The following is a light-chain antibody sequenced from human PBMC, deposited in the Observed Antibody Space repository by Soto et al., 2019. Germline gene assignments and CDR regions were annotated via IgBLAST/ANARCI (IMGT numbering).Light chain of an antibody. V-gene: IGLV1-51*01. CDR2: DNN. CDR3: GTWESYLSVGV. CDR1: GSYIGSNS. J-gene: IGLJ2*01. Sequence: QSVLTQPPSVSAAPGQTVTISCSGRGSYIGSNSVSWYQQVPGTAPKLLLYDNNKRPSGIPDRFSGSKSGTSATLGITGLQTADEADYYCGTWESYLSVGVFGGGTKLTVL.